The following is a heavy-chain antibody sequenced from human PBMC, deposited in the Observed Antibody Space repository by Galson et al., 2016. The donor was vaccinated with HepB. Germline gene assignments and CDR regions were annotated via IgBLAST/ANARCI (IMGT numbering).Heavy chain of an antibody. D-gene: IGHD1-26*01. CDR3: ATMSGSYVVPYYYGMDV. CDR1: GGSISSNY. V-gene: IGHV4-59*01. CDR2: IYNNGRT. Sequence: SETLSLTCSVSGGSISSNYWNWIRQPPGKGLEWIGYIYNNGRTIYNPSLKSRVTISVDTSKSQFSLNLTSVTAADTAVYYCATMSGSYVVPYYYGMDVWGQGTTVTVSS. J-gene: IGHJ6*02.